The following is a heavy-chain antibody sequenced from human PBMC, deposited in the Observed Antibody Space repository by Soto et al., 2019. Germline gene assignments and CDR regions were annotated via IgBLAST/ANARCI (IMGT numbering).Heavy chain of an antibody. J-gene: IGHJ4*02. D-gene: IGHD3-22*01. CDR3: AKDVPRPDYYDSSGYLDY. CDR1: LFPFRLYG. V-gene: IGHV3-30*18. Sequence: SLLLSFSSSLFPFRLYGLHWVRQAPGKGLEWVAVLSYDGSNNYYADSVKGRFTISRDNSPPPLYLQMNSLRSEAPALSYCAKDVPRPDYYDSSGYLDYWGQGTLVTVSS. CDR2: LSYDGSNN.